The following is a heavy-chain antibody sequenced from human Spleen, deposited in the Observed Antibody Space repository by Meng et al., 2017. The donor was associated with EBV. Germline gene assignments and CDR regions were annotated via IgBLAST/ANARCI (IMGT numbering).Heavy chain of an antibody. Sequence: QVAVQQWGAGLLKPCETLSLTCGVYGGSFSGYYWSWIRQTPGKGLEWIGEINHSGSTNYNPSLKSRVTISVDTSKNQFSLKLSSVTAADTAVYYCAKFALYGYYYFEYWGQGTLVTVSS. D-gene: IGHD3-16*02. CDR3: AKFALYGYYYFEY. CDR1: GGSFSGYY. J-gene: IGHJ4*02. CDR2: INHSGST. V-gene: IGHV4-34*01.